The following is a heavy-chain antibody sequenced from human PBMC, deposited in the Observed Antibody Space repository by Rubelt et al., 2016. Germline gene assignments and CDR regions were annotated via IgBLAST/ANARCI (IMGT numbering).Heavy chain of an antibody. V-gene: IGHV3-30*04. CDR3: ARATLLGYCSGGSCSRAFDI. CDR2: ISYDGSNK. J-gene: IGHJ3*02. Sequence: RSLRLSCAASGFTFSSYAMHWVRQAPGKGLEWVAVISYDGSNKYYADSVKGRFTISRDSSKNTLYLQMNSLRAEDTAVYYCARATLLGYCSGGSCSRAFDIWGQGTMVTVSS. CDR1: GFTFSSYA. D-gene: IGHD2-15*01.